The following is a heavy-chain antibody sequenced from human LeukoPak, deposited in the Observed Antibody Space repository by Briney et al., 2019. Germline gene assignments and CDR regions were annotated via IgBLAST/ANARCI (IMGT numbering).Heavy chain of an antibody. D-gene: IGHD5-24*01. CDR2: IYYSGST. CDR1: GGSISSGGYY. CDR3: AREEGDGYKFDY. V-gene: IGHV4-31*03. J-gene: IGHJ4*02. Sequence: PSETLSLTCTVSGGSISSGGYYWSWICQHPGKGLEWIGYIYYSGSTYYNPSLKSRVTISVDTSKNQFSLKLSSVTAADTAVYYCAREEGDGYKFDYWGQGTLVTVSS.